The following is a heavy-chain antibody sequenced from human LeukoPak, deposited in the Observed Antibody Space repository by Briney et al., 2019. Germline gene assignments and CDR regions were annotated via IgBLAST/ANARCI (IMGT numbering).Heavy chain of an antibody. Sequence: SQTLSLTCALAGDSVSTNSVTWNWIRQSPSRGLEWLGRTYYRSTWYNDYAVSVRGRITVNPDTSKNQFSLHLNSVTPEDTAVYYCARRLTQYDCFDPWGQGILVTVSS. CDR2: TYYRSTWYN. V-gene: IGHV6-1*01. CDR3: ARRLTQYDCFDP. CDR1: GDSVSTNSVT. J-gene: IGHJ5*02. D-gene: IGHD2-2*01.